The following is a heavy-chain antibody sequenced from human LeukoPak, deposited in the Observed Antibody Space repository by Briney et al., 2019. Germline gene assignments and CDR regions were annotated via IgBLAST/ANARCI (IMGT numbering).Heavy chain of an antibody. Sequence: KPSEPLSLTCTVSGVPSSSCSYYWGWIRQPPAKVRVSFGSIYYSGRTYYNPSLKSRVTISIDTSKNQFSLKLSSVTAADTAVYYCARHFQDTAMVSYYFDYWGQGTLVTVSS. CDR3: ARHFQDTAMVSYYFDY. J-gene: IGHJ4*02. V-gene: IGHV4-39*01. CDR2: IYYSGRT. D-gene: IGHD5-18*01. CDR1: GVPSSSCSYY.